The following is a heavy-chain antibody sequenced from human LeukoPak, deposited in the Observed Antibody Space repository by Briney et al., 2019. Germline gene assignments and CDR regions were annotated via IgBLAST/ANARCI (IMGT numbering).Heavy chain of an antibody. J-gene: IGHJ4*02. D-gene: IGHD6-13*01. V-gene: IGHV1-24*01. CDR2: FDPEDGET. CDR1: GYTLTELS. Sequence: ASVKVSCKVSGYTLTELSMHWVRQAPGKGLEWMGGFDPEDGETIYAQKFQGRVTMTEDTSTDTAYMELSSLRSEDTAVYYCATNGWAAAGFDYWGQGTLSPSPQ. CDR3: ATNGWAAAGFDY.